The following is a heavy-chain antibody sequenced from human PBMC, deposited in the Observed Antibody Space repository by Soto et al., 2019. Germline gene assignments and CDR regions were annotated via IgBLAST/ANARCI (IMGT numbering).Heavy chain of an antibody. J-gene: IGHJ5*02. Sequence: PSETLSLTCTVSGVSLSSYYWTCIRQAPGKGLEWIGYVYFSGNTNYHPSLKSRVTISIDTSKNQFSLRLASVTAADTAFYYCGSVRPSGYVLSWGQGTLVTVS. CDR2: VYFSGNT. CDR1: GVSLSSYY. D-gene: IGHD6-25*01. V-gene: IGHV4-59*01. CDR3: GSVRPSGYVLS.